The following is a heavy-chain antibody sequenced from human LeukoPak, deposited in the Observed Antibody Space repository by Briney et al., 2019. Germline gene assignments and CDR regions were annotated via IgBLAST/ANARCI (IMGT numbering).Heavy chain of an antibody. D-gene: IGHD3-10*01. CDR3: ARHGMRGDITILPDTFGI. CDR2: MNPNSGNT. Sequence: ASVKVSCKASGYTFTSYHINWVRQATGQGLEWMGWMNPNSGNTGYAQKFQGRVTITRDTSISTAYMELSSLRSDDTAVYYCARHGMRGDITILPDTFGIWGQGTMVTVSS. V-gene: IGHV1-8*03. J-gene: IGHJ3*02. CDR1: GYTFTSYH.